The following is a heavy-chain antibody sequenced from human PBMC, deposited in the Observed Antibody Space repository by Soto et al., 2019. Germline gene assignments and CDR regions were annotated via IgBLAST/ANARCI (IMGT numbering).Heavy chain of an antibody. J-gene: IGHJ3*01. D-gene: IGHD2-2*01. CDR1: GYTFTNYA. CDR2: INAGDGNT. Sequence: VQLVQSGDDVKKPGASVKVFCETSGYTFTNYAIHWVRQAPGQWLEWMGWINAGDGNTKYSQKFQDRVTITRDTSASTAYLELSSLSSEDATVYYCARSGSCTSTACYGGLEFWGQGTMVTVSS. CDR3: ARSGSCTSTACYGGLEF. V-gene: IGHV1-3*01.